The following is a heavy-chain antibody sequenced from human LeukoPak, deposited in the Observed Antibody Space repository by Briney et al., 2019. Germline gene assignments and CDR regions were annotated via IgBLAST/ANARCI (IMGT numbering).Heavy chain of an antibody. CDR1: GFTFSSYA. CDR2: ISGSGGST. V-gene: IGHV3-23*01. D-gene: IGHD1-7*01. J-gene: IGHJ4*02. CDR3: ATRVTGTAAGDY. Sequence: GGSLRLSCAASGFTFSSYAMNWVRQAPGKGLEWISAISGSGGSTYYADSVKGRFTISRDNSKNTLYLQMNSLGAEDTAVYYCATRVTGTAAGDYWGQGTLVTVSS.